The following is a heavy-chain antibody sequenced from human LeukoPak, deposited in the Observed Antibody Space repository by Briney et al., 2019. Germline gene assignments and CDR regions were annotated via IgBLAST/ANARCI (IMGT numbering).Heavy chain of an antibody. Sequence: PSETLSLTCTVSGASMTSTIYYWGWIRQTPGKGLEWIGNIGNLLYEGSTYYNPSLKSRVTMSVDTSKNQFSLKLSSVTAADTAVYYCARGLNYAFDYWGQGTLVTVSS. CDR3: ARGLNYAFDY. CDR2: IGNLLYEGST. CDR1: GASMTSTIYY. V-gene: IGHV4-39*07. D-gene: IGHD1-7*01. J-gene: IGHJ4*02.